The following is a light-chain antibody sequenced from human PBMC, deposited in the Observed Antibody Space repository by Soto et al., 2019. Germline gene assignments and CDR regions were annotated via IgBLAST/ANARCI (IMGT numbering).Light chain of an antibody. J-gene: IGLJ1*01. V-gene: IGLV2-18*02. CDR2: EVT. Sequence: QSVLTQPPSVSGSPGQSVTISCTGTSTDFVGYNRVSWYQQPPGKAPKVMIYEVTNRPSGVSNRFSGSKSGNTASLTISGLLAEDEADYYCSSYTSSSTYVFGTGTKVTVL. CDR3: SSYTSSSTYV. CDR1: STDFVGYNR.